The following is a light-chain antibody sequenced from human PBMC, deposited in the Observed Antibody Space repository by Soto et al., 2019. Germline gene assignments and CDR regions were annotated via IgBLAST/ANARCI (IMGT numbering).Light chain of an antibody. CDR2: KAS. J-gene: IGKJ1*01. CDR3: QHYNSYSEA. V-gene: IGKV1-5*03. Sequence: IQMTHSAATLSGSLGDRVNITCGASQTISSWLAWYQQKKGKAPKLLIYKASTLKSGVPSRFSGSGYGTEFTLTISSLQTDDFATYYCQHYNSYSEAFGQGTKVDIK. CDR1: QTISSW.